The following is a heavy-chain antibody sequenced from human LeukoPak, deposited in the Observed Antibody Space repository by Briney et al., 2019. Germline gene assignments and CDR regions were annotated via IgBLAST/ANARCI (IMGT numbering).Heavy chain of an antibody. Sequence: SETLPLTCAVYIESFSGYYWTWIRQPPGKGLEWIGETTHSGSTNYNPSLRSRVTISVDMSKNQFSLKLTSVTAADTAVYYCVRARGDLSLDYWGQGNLVTVSS. J-gene: IGHJ4*02. CDR2: TTHSGST. CDR3: VRARGDLSLDY. CDR1: IESFSGYY. D-gene: IGHD2-21*02. V-gene: IGHV4-34*01.